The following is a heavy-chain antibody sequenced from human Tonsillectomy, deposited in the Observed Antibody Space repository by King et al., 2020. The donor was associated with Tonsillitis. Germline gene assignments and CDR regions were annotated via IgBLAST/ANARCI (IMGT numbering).Heavy chain of an antibody. Sequence: QLVQSGAEVKKPGESLKISCQGVGYSFATYWIGWVRQMPGRGLEHMGFIFPGDSDTRYSPAFQGQVPISAAKSISAVHLQWGRLKASDPAIYFCARRMQWDLPLKNDVFDIGGQGTMVTVSS. D-gene: IGHD1-26*01. CDR3: ARRMQWDLPLKNDVFDI. CDR1: GYSFATYW. V-gene: IGHV5-51*03. J-gene: IGHJ3*02. CDR2: IFPGDSDT.